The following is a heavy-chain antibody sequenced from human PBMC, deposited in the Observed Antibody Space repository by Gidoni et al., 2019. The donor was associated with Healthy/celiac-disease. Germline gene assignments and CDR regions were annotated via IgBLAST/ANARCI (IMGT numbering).Heavy chain of an antibody. J-gene: IGHJ2*01. D-gene: IGHD3-10*01. CDR2: ISYDGSNK. CDR3: ARDNDYGSGSYIWYFDL. Sequence: QVQLVESGGGVVQPGRSLRFSCAASGFTFSSYAMHWVRQAPGKGLEWVAVISYDGSNKYYADSVKGRFTISRDNSKNTLYLQMNSLRAEDTAVYYCARDNDYGSGSYIWYFDLWGRGTLVTVSS. CDR1: GFTFSSYA. V-gene: IGHV3-30-3*01.